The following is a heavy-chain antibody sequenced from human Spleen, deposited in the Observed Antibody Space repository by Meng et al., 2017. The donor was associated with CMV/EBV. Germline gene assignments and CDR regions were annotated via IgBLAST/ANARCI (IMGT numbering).Heavy chain of an antibody. CDR2: ITGSSFYL. CDR1: GFTFSNAW. Sequence: GESLKISCAASGFTFSNAWMSWVRQAPGKGLEWVASITGSSFYLHYADSIKGRFTISRDNAKNSVYLQMNSLRAEDAAVYYCARDFGLTVLSPHFDYWGQGTLVTVSS. D-gene: IGHD4-11*01. V-gene: IGHV3-21*01. CDR3: ARDFGLTVLSPHFDY. J-gene: IGHJ4*02.